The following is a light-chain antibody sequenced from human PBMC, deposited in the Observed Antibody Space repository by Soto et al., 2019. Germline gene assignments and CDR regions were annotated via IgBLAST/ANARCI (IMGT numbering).Light chain of an antibody. CDR1: TGAVTSGYY. Sequence: QAVVTQEPSLTVSPGGTVTLTCASSTGAVTSGYYPNWFQQKPGQAPRALIYSTSSKYSWTPARFSGSLLGGKAALTLSGVQSEDEAYYYCLLYYGGAQVFGGGTKLTVL. CDR3: LLYYGGAQV. J-gene: IGLJ2*01. V-gene: IGLV7-43*01. CDR2: STS.